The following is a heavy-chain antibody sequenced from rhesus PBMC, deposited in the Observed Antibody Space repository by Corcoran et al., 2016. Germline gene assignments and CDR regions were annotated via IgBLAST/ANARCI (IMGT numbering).Heavy chain of an antibody. V-gene: IGHV1-180*01. CDR3: TRGRYSSGRIQFDY. Sequence: QVQLVQSGAEIKQPGASVKLSCKASGYTFTSYYMHWVRQAPGQGLEWIGLISPSNGNKAYAQNFQGRVPITTDTSTSTGYMELSSLRAEDTAVYYCTRGRYSSGRIQFDYWGQGVLVTVSS. CDR1: GYTFTSYY. J-gene: IGHJ4*01. CDR2: ISPSNGNK. D-gene: IGHD6-31*01.